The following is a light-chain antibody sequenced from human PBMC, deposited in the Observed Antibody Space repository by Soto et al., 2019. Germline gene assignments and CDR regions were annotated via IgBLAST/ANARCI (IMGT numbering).Light chain of an antibody. CDR1: QSVLYSSNNKNY. J-gene: IGKJ4*01. CDR3: QQYYSTPLT. CDR2: WAS. V-gene: IGKV4-1*01. Sequence: DIVMTQSPDSLAVSLGESATINCKSSQSVLYSSNNKNYLAWYQQKPGQPPKLLIYWASTRESGVPDRVSGSGSGTDFTLTISSLQAEDVAVYYCQQYYSTPLTFGGGTKVDIK.